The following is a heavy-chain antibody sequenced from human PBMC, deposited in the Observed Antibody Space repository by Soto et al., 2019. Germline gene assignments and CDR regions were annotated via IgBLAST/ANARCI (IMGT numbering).Heavy chain of an antibody. J-gene: IGHJ3*02. D-gene: IGHD3-22*01. V-gene: IGHV5-10-1*01. CDR2: IDPSDSYT. CDR1: GHSFTTYW. CDR3: ARVENYFDSSGYYPRHAFDI. Sequence: ESLKISCKGSGHSFTTYWISWVRQMPGKGLEWIGRIDPSDSYTKYSPSFQGHVTFTIDKSISAAYLQWNSLKASDTAMYYCARVENYFDSSGYYPRHAFDIWGQGTMVTVS.